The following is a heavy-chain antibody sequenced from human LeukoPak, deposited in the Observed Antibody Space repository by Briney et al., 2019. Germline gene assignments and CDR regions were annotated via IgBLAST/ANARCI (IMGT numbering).Heavy chain of an antibody. CDR3: AREDVGYDFDS. D-gene: IGHD2-2*01. CDR2: ISSSSTYT. CDR1: GFSFSDYY. V-gene: IGHV3-11*06. Sequence: GGSLRLSCAASGFSFSDYYMSWIRQAPGRGLEWVSYISSSSTYTSYADSVKGRITISRDNAKSSLYLQMYSLRAEDTAVYYCAREDVGYDFDSWGQGTLVTVSS. J-gene: IGHJ4*02.